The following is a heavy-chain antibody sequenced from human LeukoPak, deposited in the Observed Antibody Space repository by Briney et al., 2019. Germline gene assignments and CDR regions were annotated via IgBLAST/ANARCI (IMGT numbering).Heavy chain of an antibody. J-gene: IGHJ5*02. CDR3: ARRAFVVVTATRDLNWFDP. CDR1: GFTFSSYG. V-gene: IGHV3-30*02. Sequence: GGSLRLSCAASGFTFSSYGMHWVRQAPGKGLEWVAFIRYDGSNKYYADSVKGRFIISRDNSKNTLYLQMNSLRADDTAVYYCARRAFVVVTATRDLNWFDPWGQGTLVTVSS. D-gene: IGHD2-21*02. CDR2: IRYDGSNK.